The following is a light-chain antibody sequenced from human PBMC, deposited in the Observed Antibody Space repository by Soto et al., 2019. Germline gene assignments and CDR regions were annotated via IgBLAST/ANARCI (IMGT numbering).Light chain of an antibody. J-gene: IGLJ2*01. CDR3: CSYAGSSTYVL. V-gene: IGLV2-23*01. Sequence: QAVVTQPASVSGSPGQSITISCTGTSSDVGNYNLVSWYQQHPGKAPKLMIYEGSKRPSGVSNRFSGSKSGNTASLTISGLQAEDEADYYCCSYAGSSTYVLLGGGTKLTVL. CDR2: EGS. CDR1: SSDVGNYNL.